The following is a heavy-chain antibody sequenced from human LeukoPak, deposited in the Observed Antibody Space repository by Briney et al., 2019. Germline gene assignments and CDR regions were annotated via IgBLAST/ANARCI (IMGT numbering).Heavy chain of an antibody. CDR3: ARHDYGDYVGTYYFDY. V-gene: IGHV3-7*01. J-gene: IGHJ4*02. D-gene: IGHD4/OR15-4a*01. CDR1: GFTFSSYW. Sequence: GGSLTLSCAASGFTFSSYWKSWVRQPPAKGQERVGNIKQDGSEKYYVDSVKGRFTISRDNAKNSLYLQMNSLRAEDTAVYYCARHDYGDYVGTYYFDYWGQGTLVTVSS. CDR2: IKQDGSEK.